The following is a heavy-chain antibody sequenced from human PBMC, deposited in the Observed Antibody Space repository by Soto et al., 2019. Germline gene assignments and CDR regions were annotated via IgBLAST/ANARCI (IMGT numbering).Heavy chain of an antibody. V-gene: IGHV5-51*01. D-gene: IGHD3-9*01. J-gene: IGHJ4*02. CDR1: GYNFFDYW. Sequence: PGESLKISCRGSGYNFFDYWIVWVRQVPGRGLEWMGMIWPGNSDTKYSPSFQGQVTISADKSIGTAYLRWSSLKASDTAMYYCARGFYDILTGPFDYWGQGTLVTVSS. CDR2: IWPGNSDT. CDR3: ARGFYDILTGPFDY.